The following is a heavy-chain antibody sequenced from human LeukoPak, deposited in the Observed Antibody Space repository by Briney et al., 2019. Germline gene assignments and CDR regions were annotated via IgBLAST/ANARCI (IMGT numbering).Heavy chain of an antibody. Sequence: SETLSLTCTVSGGSISTYYWNWIRQAPGKGLEWIGYVYSIGRTNSHPTLRSRVTISVDTSKNQFSLRLTSVTAADTAVYYCAREHSVGGGLDAFDMWGQGTMVTVSS. V-gene: IGHV4-59*01. CDR2: VYSIGRT. D-gene: IGHD3-16*01. J-gene: IGHJ3*02. CDR1: GGSISTYY. CDR3: AREHSVGGGLDAFDM.